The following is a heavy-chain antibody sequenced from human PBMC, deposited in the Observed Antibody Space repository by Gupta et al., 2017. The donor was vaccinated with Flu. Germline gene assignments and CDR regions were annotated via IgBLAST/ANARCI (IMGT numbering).Heavy chain of an antibody. Sequence: EVQLVESGGGLVKPGGSLRPSCAAFGFTFSTDSMNWVRQAPGKGLEWVSSISSSSGYKYYADSVKGRFIISRDNAKNSLYLQMNSLRAEDTAVYYCAREEVDEYYFDYWGQGTLVTVSS. CDR2: ISSSSGYK. J-gene: IGHJ4*02. V-gene: IGHV3-21*01. CDR3: AREEVDEYYFDY. CDR1: GFTFSTDS.